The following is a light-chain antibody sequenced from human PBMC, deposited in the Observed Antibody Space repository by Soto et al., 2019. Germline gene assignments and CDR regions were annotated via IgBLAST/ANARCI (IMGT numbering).Light chain of an antibody. J-gene: IGKJ3*01. Sequence: EIVLTQSPGTLSLSPGERATLSCRASQSVSSSYLAWYQQRPGQAPRLLIYGASSRATGIPDRFSGSGSGTDFTITISRVEPEDFAVYYCQQYGSSPLFPFGPGTKVDIK. V-gene: IGKV3-20*01. CDR3: QQYGSSPLFP. CDR2: GAS. CDR1: QSVSSSY.